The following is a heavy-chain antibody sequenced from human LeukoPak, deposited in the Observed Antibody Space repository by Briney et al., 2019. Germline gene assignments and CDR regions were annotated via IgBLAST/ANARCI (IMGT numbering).Heavy chain of an antibody. Sequence: SGTLSLTCAVSGGSISSSNWWSWVRQPPGKGLEWIGEIYHSGSTNYNPSLKSRVTISVDKSKNQFSLKLSSVTAADTAVYYCARARGLAAAGILNYWGQGTLVTVSS. J-gene: IGHJ4*02. D-gene: IGHD6-13*01. CDR1: GGSISSSNW. CDR3: ARARGLAAAGILNY. V-gene: IGHV4-4*02. CDR2: IYHSGST.